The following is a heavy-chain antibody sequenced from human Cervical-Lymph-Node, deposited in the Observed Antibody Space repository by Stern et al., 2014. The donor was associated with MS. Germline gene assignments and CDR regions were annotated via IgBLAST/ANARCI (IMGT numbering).Heavy chain of an antibody. CDR3: AADVDFTIDY. Sequence: EVQLVESGGGLVQPGGSLRLSCAAFGFNFRSYVMHWVRQVPGEGLVWFARRNHDATDSQYADSVKGRLTISRDNANNTLFLQMSDLRVDDTAVYYCAADVDFTIDYWGQGVLVTVSS. D-gene: IGHD3-3*01. CDR2: RNHDATDS. V-gene: IGHV3-74*02. CDR1: GFNFRSYV. J-gene: IGHJ4*02.